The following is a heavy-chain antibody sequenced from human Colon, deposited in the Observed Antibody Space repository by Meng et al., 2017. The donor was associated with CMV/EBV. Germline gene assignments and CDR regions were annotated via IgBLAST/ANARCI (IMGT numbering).Heavy chain of an antibody. V-gene: IGHV3-30*18. D-gene: IGHD3-10*01. Sequence: SGFNFNNDAMDWVRQAPGKGLEWVAGISYDEIHENYAESVKGRFTISRDSSKNTLYLQMNRLRVEDTEMYHCAKDYYFGAGSYYDYWGQGTLVTVSS. CDR3: AKDYYFGAGSYYDY. CDR1: GFNFNNDA. J-gene: IGHJ4*02. CDR2: ISYDEIHE.